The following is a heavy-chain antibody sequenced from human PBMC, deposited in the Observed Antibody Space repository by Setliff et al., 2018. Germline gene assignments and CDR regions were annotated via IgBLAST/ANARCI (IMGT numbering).Heavy chain of an antibody. Sequence: SETLSLTCGASGGSFSDYYWSWIRQTPGKGLEWIGGINHSGSTRYNPSLMSRVTISGDTSKNQFSLKLSSVTAADTAVYYCARDGWERAYYFDYWGQGTLVTVSS. V-gene: IGHV4-34*01. CDR1: GGSFSDYY. D-gene: IGHD6-19*01. CDR2: INHSGST. J-gene: IGHJ4*02. CDR3: ARDGWERAYYFDY.